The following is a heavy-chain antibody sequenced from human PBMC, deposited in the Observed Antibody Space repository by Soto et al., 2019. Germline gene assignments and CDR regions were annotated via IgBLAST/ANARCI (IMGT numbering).Heavy chain of an antibody. Sequence: EVQLLESGGDLVQPGGSLRLSCAASGFTFSKFAMYWVRQAPGKGLEWVSFISGTADTIVHTDSVKGRFTISRDNSKNTLYFQMSSLRVEDTAVYYCAKRRGDGFFDIWGQGTMVTVSS. J-gene: IGHJ3*02. D-gene: IGHD3-10*01. CDR2: ISGTADTI. CDR1: GFTFSKFA. CDR3: AKRRGDGFFDI. V-gene: IGHV3-23*01.